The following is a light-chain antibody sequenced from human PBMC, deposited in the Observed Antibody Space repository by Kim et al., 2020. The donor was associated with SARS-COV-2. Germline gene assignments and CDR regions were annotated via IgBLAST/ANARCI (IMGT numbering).Light chain of an antibody. CDR1: ESVTSK. CDR2: GGS. V-gene: IGKV3-15*01. CDR3: QQYNKWPLT. J-gene: IGKJ4*01. Sequence: EIVMSQSPATLSVSPGERVTLSCSASESVTSKVAWYQQKPGQAPRLLIYGGSTRATDIPARFSGSGSGTEFSLTISSLQSEDCAVYHCQQYNKWPLTFGGGTKLEI.